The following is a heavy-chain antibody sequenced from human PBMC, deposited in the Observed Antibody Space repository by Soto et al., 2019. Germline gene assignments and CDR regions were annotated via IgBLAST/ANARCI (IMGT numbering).Heavy chain of an antibody. D-gene: IGHD4-17*01. V-gene: IGHV1-3*01. CDR3: ARDKPHLRWPIDY. J-gene: IGHJ4*02. CDR1: GYTFTSYA. CDR2: INAGNGNT. Sequence: ASVKVSCKASGYTFTSYAMHWVRQAPGQRLEWMGWINAGNGNTKYSQKFQGRVTITRDTSASTAYMELSSLRSEDTAVYYCARDKPHLRWPIDYWGQGTLVTVSS.